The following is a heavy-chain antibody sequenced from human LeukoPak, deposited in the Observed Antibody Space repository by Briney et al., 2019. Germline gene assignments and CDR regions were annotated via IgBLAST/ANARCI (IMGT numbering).Heavy chain of an antibody. V-gene: IGHV3-21*01. CDR1: GFTFSGYT. D-gene: IGHD4-23*01. CDR2: ISSSSTYI. J-gene: IGHJ4*02. Sequence: PGGSLRLSCAASGFTFSGYTMNWLRQAQGKGLEWVSSISSSSTYIYYADSVKGRFTISRDNAKSSLYLQLNSLRAEDTAVYYCARDSGGHYWGPGTLVTVSS. CDR3: ARDSGGHY.